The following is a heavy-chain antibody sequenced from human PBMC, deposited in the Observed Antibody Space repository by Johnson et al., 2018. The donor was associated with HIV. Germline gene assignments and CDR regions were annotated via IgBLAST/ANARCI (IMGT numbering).Heavy chain of an antibody. V-gene: IGHV3-20*04. CDR2: INWNSGSI. CDR1: GFTLDAYG. Sequence: EVQLVESGGGVVRPGGSLRLSCAASGFTLDAYGMAWVRQATGKGLEWVSGINWNSGSIGYADSVKGRFTISRDNAKNSLYLQMNSLRAEDTAVYYCAKVDDYGDWGGAFDIWGQGTMVTVSS. J-gene: IGHJ3*02. D-gene: IGHD4-17*01. CDR3: AKVDDYGDWGGAFDI.